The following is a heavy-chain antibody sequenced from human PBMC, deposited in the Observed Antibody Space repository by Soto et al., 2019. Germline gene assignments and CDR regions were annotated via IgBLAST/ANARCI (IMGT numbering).Heavy chain of an antibody. Sequence: GGSLRLSCAASGFTVSSNYMSWVRQAPGKGLEWVSVIYSGGSTYYADSVKGRFIISRDDSKNTLFLQMNSLRAEDTAVYFCVRDDPGLGMDYWGLGTLVTVSS. CDR3: VRDDPGLGMDY. D-gene: IGHD1-26*01. CDR2: IYSGGST. CDR1: GFTVSSNY. V-gene: IGHV3-66*01. J-gene: IGHJ4*02.